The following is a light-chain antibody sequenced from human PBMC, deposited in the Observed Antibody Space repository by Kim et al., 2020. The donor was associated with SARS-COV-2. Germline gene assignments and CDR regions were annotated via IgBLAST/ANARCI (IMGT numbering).Light chain of an antibody. J-gene: IGLJ2*01. V-gene: IGLV1-44*01. Sequence: GQMDTISCSGSSTNIGYKTVNWYQQSPGTAPKLLIYSNNHRPSGIPDRFSDSKSGTSASLAISGLQSEDEADYYCAEWDDSVDAVVFGGGTQLTVL. CDR2: SNN. CDR3: AEWDDSVDAVV. CDR1: STNIGYKT.